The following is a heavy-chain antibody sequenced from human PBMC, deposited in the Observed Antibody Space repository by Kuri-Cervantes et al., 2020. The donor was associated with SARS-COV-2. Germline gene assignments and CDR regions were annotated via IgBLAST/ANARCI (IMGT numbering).Heavy chain of an antibody. CDR1: GFTFSSYA. J-gene: IGHJ4*02. Sequence: GGSLRPSCAASGFTFSSYAMSWVRQAPGKGLEWVSAISGSGGSTYYADSVKGRFTISRDNSKNTMYLQMNSLRAEDTAVYYCAKGDYKALDYWGQGTLVTVSS. CDR3: AKGDYKALDY. D-gene: IGHD4-11*01. V-gene: IGHV3-23*01. CDR2: ISGSGGST.